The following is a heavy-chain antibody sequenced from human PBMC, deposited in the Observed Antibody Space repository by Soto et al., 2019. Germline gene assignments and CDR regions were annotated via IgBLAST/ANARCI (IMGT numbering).Heavy chain of an antibody. J-gene: IGHJ4*02. D-gene: IGHD2-15*01. Sequence: QVQLVQSGAEVKKPGASVKVSCKASGYTFTSYGISWVRQAPGQGLEWMGWISAYNGNTNYAQKLQGRVTMTTDTSTSTAYMELRSVRSDDTAVYYCARTYCSGGSCYSFGMDYWGQGTLVTVSS. V-gene: IGHV1-18*01. CDR1: GYTFTSYG. CDR2: ISAYNGNT. CDR3: ARTYCSGGSCYSFGMDY.